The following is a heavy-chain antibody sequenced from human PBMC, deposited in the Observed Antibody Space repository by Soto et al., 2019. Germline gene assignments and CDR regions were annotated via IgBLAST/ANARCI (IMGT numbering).Heavy chain of an antibody. CDR1: GFTFSSYS. CDR3: ARDHPLNPYFDY. J-gene: IGHJ4*02. Sequence: GGSLRLSCAASGFTFSSYSMNWVRQAPGKGLEWVSSISSSSSYIYYADSVKGRFTISRDNAKNSLYLQMNSLRAEDTAVYYCARDHPLNPYFDYWGQGTLVTVSS. V-gene: IGHV3-21*01. CDR2: ISSSSSYI.